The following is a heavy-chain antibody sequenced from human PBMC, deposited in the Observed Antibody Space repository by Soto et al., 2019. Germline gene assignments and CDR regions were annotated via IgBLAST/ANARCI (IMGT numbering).Heavy chain of an antibody. V-gene: IGHV3-7*05. J-gene: IGHJ5*02. D-gene: IGHD3-10*01. CDR1: GFSFSTYW. CDR2: IDQGVGEK. CDR3: ARGGNWFAP. Sequence: EVQLVESGGGLVQPGGSLRLSCAASGFSFSTYWMAWVRQAPGKGLEWVANIDQGVGEKYYVDSVSGRFTISRDNAKNSLYLQTTSLRAEDTAIYYCARGGNWFAPWGQGTLVSVSS.